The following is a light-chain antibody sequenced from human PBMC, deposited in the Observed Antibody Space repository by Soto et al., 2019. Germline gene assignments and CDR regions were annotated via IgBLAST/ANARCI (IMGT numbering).Light chain of an antibody. CDR3: QQRSDWPT. Sequence: EIVLTQSPATLSLSPGERATLSCRASQSVSSYLAWYQQKGGQAPRLLIYDASNRATGIPARFSGSGSGTDFTLTISNLEPEDFAVYYCQQRSDWPTFGGGTKVEIK. CDR1: QSVSSY. J-gene: IGKJ4*01. CDR2: DAS. V-gene: IGKV3-11*01.